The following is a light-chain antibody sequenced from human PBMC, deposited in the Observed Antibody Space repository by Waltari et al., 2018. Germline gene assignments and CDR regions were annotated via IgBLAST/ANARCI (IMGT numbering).Light chain of an antibody. CDR1: KLGDKY. Sequence: SYELTQPPSVSVPPGQPARTPCSGAKLGDKYACCYQQKPGQSPVLVIYQDFKRPSVIPERFSGSNSGNTATLTISGTQAMDEADYYCQAWDSSTVVFGGGTKLTVL. V-gene: IGLV3-1*01. CDR3: QAWDSSTVV. J-gene: IGLJ2*01. CDR2: QDF.